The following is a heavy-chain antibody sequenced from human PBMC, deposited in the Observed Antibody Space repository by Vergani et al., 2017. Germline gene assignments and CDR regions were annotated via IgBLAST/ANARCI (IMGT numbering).Heavy chain of an antibody. V-gene: IGHV4-30-2*01. Sequence: QLQLQESGSGLVKPSQTLSLTCAVSGGSLSSGGYSWSWIRQPPGKGLEWIGYIYHSGSTYYNPPLKSRVTISVDRSKNQFSQKLSSVTAADTAVYYCARGSYSSSWYADNWFDPWGQGTLVTVSS. D-gene: IGHD6-13*01. CDR2: IYHSGST. CDR1: GGSLSSGGYS. J-gene: IGHJ5*02. CDR3: ARGSYSSSWYADNWFDP.